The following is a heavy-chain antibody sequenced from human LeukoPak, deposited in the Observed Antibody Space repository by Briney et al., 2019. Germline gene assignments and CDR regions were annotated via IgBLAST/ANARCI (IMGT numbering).Heavy chain of an antibody. D-gene: IGHD6-25*01. Sequence: ASVKVSCKASGYTFTGYYMHWVRQAPEQGLEWMGWINPNSGGTNYAQKFQGRVTMTRDTSISTAYMELSRLRSDDTAVYYCARGSWYSSGRYYGMDVWGQGTTVTVSS. CDR2: INPNSGGT. CDR1: GYTFTGYY. J-gene: IGHJ6*02. CDR3: ARGSWYSSGRYYGMDV. V-gene: IGHV1-2*02.